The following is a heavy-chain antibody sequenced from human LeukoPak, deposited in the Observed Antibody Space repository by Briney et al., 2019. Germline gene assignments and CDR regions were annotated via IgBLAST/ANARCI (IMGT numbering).Heavy chain of an antibody. J-gene: IGHJ4*02. CDR1: GFTFSGSA. Sequence: PGGSLRLSCAASGFTFSGSAMHWVRQASGKGLEWVGRIRSKANSYATAYAASVKGRFTISRDDSKNTAYLQMNSLKTEDTAVYYCTRLTSAILGDDYWGQGTLVTVSS. V-gene: IGHV3-73*01. CDR3: TRLTSAILGDDY. D-gene: IGHD3-16*01. CDR2: IRSKANSYAT.